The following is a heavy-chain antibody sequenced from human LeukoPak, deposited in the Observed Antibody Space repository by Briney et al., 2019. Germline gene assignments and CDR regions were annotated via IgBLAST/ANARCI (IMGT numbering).Heavy chain of an antibody. Sequence: SVKVSCKASGGTFSSYAISWVRQAPGQGLEWMGGIIPIFGTANYAQKFQGRVTITAGESTSTVYMELSSLRSEDTAVYYCAVATMVRGVNYYYMDVWGKGTTVTISS. CDR1: GGTFSSYA. J-gene: IGHJ6*03. CDR3: AVATMVRGVNYYYMDV. D-gene: IGHD3-10*01. CDR2: IIPIFGTA. V-gene: IGHV1-69*13.